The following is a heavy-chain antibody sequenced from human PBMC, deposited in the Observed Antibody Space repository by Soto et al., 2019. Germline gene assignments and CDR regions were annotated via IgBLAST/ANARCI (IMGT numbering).Heavy chain of an antibody. V-gene: IGHV5-51*01. Sequence: PGASLKISCQGSGYNFAGYWLAWVRQMPGKGLELMGIIYPSDSDTRYRPSFQGQVTISADKSISSAYLQWRSLRASDTAMYYCARGGVSTRTFDYWGQGTPVTVSS. D-gene: IGHD3-3*01. CDR3: ARGGVSTRTFDY. J-gene: IGHJ4*02. CDR2: IYPSDSDT. CDR1: GYNFAGYW.